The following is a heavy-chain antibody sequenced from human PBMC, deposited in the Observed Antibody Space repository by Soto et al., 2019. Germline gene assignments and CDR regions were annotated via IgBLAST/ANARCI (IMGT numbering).Heavy chain of an antibody. J-gene: IGHJ4*02. V-gene: IGHV3-33*01. CDR1: GFTFSSYG. D-gene: IGHD5-18*01. CDR2: IWYDGSNK. CDR3: ARVSYSWLPNYLDY. Sequence: GGSLRLSCAASGFTFSSYGMHWVRQAPGKGLEWVAVIWYDGSNKYYADSVKGRFTISRDNSKNTLYLQMNSLRAEDTAVYYCARVSYSWLPNYLDYWGQGTLVTVSS.